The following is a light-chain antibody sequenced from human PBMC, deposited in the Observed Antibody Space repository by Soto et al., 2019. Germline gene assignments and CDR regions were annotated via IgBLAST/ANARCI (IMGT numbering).Light chain of an antibody. CDR3: AAWDDSLNGYV. CDR1: GSNIGSNT. Sequence: QSVLTQPPSASGTPGQRVTISCSGSGSNIGSNTVNWYQQLPGTAPKLLIYNNSQRPSGVPDRFSGSKSGTSAFLAISGLQSDIEADYYCAAWDDSLNGYVFGIGIKVTVL. CDR2: NNS. J-gene: IGLJ1*01. V-gene: IGLV1-44*01.